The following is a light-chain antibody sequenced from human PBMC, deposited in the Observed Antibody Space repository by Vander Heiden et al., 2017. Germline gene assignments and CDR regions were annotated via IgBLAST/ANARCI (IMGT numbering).Light chain of an antibody. CDR2: EVI. CDR3: SADTISSTRV. Sequence: QSALTQPASVSGSPGQSITISCTGTSSDVGGYNYVSWYQHNTGKAPKLMIYEVIKRPAGVSNRFSGSKSGNTASLTISGRKAEDEADYYCSADTISSTRVFGGGTKLTVL. J-gene: IGLJ2*01. V-gene: IGLV2-14*01. CDR1: SSDVGGYNY.